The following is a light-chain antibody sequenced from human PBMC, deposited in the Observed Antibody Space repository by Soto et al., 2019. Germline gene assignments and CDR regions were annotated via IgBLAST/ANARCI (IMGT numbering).Light chain of an antibody. CDR2: EVG. V-gene: IGLV2-14*01. J-gene: IGLJ1*01. CDR3: CSYATSSTFV. CDR1: SSDVGSYDY. Sequence: QSALTQTASVSGSPGQSITISCTGTSSDVGSYDYVSWYQHHAGKAPKLMIYEVGIRPSGVSNRFSASKSGNTASLTISGLQAEDEADYYCCSYATSSTFVFGTGTKVTVL.